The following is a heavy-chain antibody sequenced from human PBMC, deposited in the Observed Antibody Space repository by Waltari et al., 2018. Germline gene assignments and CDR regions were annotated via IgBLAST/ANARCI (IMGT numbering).Heavy chain of an antibody. J-gene: IGHJ6*03. D-gene: IGHD7-27*01. V-gene: IGHV3-21*01. CDR2: SSSSSSYI. CDR3: ARLLGYYYMDV. Sequence: EVQLVESGGGLVKPGGSLRLSCAASGFTFSSYSMNWVRQAPGKGLGWFSTSSSSSSYIYYADSVKGRFTISRDNAKNSPYLQMNSLRAEDTAVYYCARLLGYYYMDVWGKGTTVTVSS. CDR1: GFTFSSYS.